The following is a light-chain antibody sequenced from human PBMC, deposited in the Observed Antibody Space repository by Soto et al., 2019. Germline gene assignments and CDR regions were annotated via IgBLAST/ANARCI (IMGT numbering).Light chain of an antibody. CDR3: QQCYSSPLT. J-gene: IGKJ4*01. CDR1: QDITSW. CDR2: GAS. V-gene: IGKV1-12*01. Sequence: DVQMTQSPSSVSASVGDRVTITCRASQDITSWLAWYQQKPGKAPKLLIYGASSLQGGVPLRFSGRGSGTDFTLTISSLQPEDFATYYCQQCYSSPLTFGGGTKVDIK.